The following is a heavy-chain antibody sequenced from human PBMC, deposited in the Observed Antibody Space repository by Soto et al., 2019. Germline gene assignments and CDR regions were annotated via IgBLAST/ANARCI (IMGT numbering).Heavy chain of an antibody. CDR3: AKDRSRHFVVVTASPMGY. V-gene: IGHV3-23*01. D-gene: IGHD2-21*02. J-gene: IGHJ4*02. CDR2: ISGSGGST. CDR1: GFTFSSYA. Sequence: EVQLLESGGGLVQPGGSLRLSCAASGFTFSSYAMSWVRQAPGKGLEWVSAISGSGGSTYYADSVKGRFTISRDNSKNTLYLQMNSLRAEDTAVYYCAKDRSRHFVVVTASPMGYWGQGTLVTVSS.